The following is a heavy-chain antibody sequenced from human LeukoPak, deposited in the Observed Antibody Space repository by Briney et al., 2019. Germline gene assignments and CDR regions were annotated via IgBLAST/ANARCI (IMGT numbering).Heavy chain of an antibody. D-gene: IGHD4-17*01. CDR1: GCTFTGYY. J-gene: IGHJ4*02. CDR3: ARGAGDYVPVDY. CDR2: ISAYNGNT. Sequence: ASVKVSCKASGCTFTGYYMHWVRQAPGQGLEWMGWISAYNGNTNYAQKLQGRVTMTTDTSTSTAYMELRSLRSDDTAVYYCARGAGDYVPVDYWGQGTLVTVSS. V-gene: IGHV1-18*04.